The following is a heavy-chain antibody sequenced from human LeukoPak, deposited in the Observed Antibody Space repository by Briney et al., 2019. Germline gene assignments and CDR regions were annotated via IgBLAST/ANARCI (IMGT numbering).Heavy chain of an antibody. D-gene: IGHD1-26*01. J-gene: IGHJ4*02. V-gene: IGHV3-21*04. Sequence: GGSLRLSCAASGFTFSSYSMNWVRQAPGKGLEWVSSISSSSSYIYYADSMKGRFTISRDNSKNTLYLQMNSLRAEDTAVYYCAKDRVGATLYFDYWGQGTLVTVSS. CDR1: GFTFSSYS. CDR3: AKDRVGATLYFDY. CDR2: ISSSSSYI.